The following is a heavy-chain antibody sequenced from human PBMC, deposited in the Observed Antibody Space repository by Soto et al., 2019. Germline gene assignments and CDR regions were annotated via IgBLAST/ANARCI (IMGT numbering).Heavy chain of an antibody. CDR1: GGSISSSSYY. CDR3: ARLTIADYGDYSLHEIFDY. V-gene: IGHV4-39*01. CDR2: IYYSGST. Sequence: SETLSLTCTVSGGSISSSSYYWGWIRQPPGKGLEWIGSIYYSGSTYYNPSLKSRVTISVDTSKNQFSLKLSSVTAADTAVYYCARLTIADYGDYSLHEIFDYWGQGTLVTVSS. J-gene: IGHJ4*02. D-gene: IGHD4-17*01.